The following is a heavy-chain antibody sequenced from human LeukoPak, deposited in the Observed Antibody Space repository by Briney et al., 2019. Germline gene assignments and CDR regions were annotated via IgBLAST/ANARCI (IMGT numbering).Heavy chain of an antibody. CDR3: ATVIPRSSGSSVGFFDI. CDR1: WFTVSSNY. D-gene: IGHD1-26*01. J-gene: IGHJ3*02. V-gene: IGHV3-23*01. CDR2: ISGSADNT. Sequence: PGRSLRLSCAACWFTVSSNYMSWGRQAPGKGLEWVSVISGSADNTYYADSVRGRFTISRDNSKNTLYLQMNSLRVADTAVYSCATVIPRSSGSSVGFFDIWGQGTMVTVSS.